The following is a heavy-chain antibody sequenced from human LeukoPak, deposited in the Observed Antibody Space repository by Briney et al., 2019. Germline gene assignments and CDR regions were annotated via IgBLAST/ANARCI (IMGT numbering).Heavy chain of an antibody. J-gene: IGHJ4*02. D-gene: IGHD3-10*01. CDR3: ARTAKYYYGSETYYFFDY. Sequence: SETLSLTCTVSGGSISRYYWSWIRQPPGKGLEWVAYISYTGSTTYNSSLKSRVTISLDTSQNQFSQKLTSVTPADTAVYYCARTAKYYYGSETYYFFDYRGQGTLVTVSS. CDR2: ISYTGST. V-gene: IGHV4-59*01. CDR1: GGSISRYY.